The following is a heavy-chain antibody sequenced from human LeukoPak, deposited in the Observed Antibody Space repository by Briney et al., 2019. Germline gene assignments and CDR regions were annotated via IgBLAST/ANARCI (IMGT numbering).Heavy chain of an antibody. J-gene: IGHJ4*02. CDR3: AREGPRYCSSTSCCAGLDY. CDR1: GGSISSSNW. D-gene: IGHD2-2*01. CDR2: IYHSGST. Sequence: SGTLSLTCAVSGGSISSSNWWSWVRQPPGKGLEWIGEIYHSGSTNYNPPLKSRVTISVDKSKNQFSLKLSSVTAADTAVYYCAREGPRYCSSTSCCAGLDYWGQGTLVTVSS. V-gene: IGHV4-4*02.